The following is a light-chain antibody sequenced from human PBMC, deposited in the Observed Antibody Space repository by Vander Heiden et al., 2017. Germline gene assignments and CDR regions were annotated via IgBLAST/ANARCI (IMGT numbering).Light chain of an antibody. CDR3: QQRYSTPYT. J-gene: IGKJ2*01. CDR1: QSISSY. V-gene: IGKV1-39*01. Sequence: MTQSPSSLSASVGDRVTITCRASQSISSYLNWYQQKPGKAPKLLIYAASSLQSGVPSRFSGSGSGTDFTLTISSLQPEDFATYYCQQRYSTPYTFGQGTKLEIK. CDR2: AAS.